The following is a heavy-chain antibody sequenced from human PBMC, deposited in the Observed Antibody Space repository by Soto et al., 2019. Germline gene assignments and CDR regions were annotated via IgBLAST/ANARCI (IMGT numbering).Heavy chain of an antibody. D-gene: IGHD3-10*01. Sequence: ASVKVSCKASGYTFTSYGISWVRQAPGQGLEWMGWINTYNGNRNFAQKFEDRVTMTTATSANTVFMELRNLKSDDTAVYYCARGVGSGTYYNQYNWFDPWGQGTLVTVSS. CDR3: ARGVGSGTYYNQYNWFDP. CDR1: GYTFTSYG. CDR2: INTYNGNR. V-gene: IGHV1-18*01. J-gene: IGHJ5*02.